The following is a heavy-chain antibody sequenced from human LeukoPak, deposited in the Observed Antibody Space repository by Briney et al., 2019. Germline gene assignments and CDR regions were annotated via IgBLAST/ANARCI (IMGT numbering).Heavy chain of an antibody. V-gene: IGHV4-4*07. J-gene: IGHJ5*02. CDR3: AREVSDSSSWTTLARNWFDP. CDR1: GGSISRYY. CDR2: IYASGNT. Sequence: SETLSLTCTVSGGSISRYYWSWIRQPAGKGLEWIGRIYASGNTNYNPSLKSRVTISLDTSKNQFSLNLRSVTAADTAVYYCAREVSDSSSWTTLARNWFDPWGQGTLVTVSS. D-gene: IGHD6-13*01.